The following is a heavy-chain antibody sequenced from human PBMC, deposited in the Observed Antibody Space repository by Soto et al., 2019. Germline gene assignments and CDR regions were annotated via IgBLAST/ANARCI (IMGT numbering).Heavy chain of an antibody. J-gene: IGHJ4*02. CDR1: GFSFSGYA. CDR3: AKNSKGYSGSYFDY. Sequence: EVQLLEAGGGVGQPGGSLRLSCAATGFSFSGYAMSWVRQAAGKGLEWVSTISGSGASTFYADSVKGRFTISRDNSKNMCYLQTNILRAEHTAVYYCAKNSKGYSGSYFDYWGQGTLVTVSS. V-gene: IGHV3-23*01. CDR2: ISGSGAST. D-gene: IGHD1-26*01.